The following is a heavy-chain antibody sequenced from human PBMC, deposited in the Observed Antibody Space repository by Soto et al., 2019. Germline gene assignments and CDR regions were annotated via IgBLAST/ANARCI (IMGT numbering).Heavy chain of an antibody. V-gene: IGHV3-23*01. CDR1: GFTFTKYA. CDR3: ARGCSYGLIPSFDY. D-gene: IGHD5-18*01. CDR2: LTGSGGST. J-gene: IGHJ4*02. Sequence: EVQLLESGGGLAQPGGSLRLSCSASGFTFTKYAMTWVRQAPGKGLEWVSGLTGSGGSTRYGDSVQGRFTISRDNSKNTQYLHMNSLRAEDKAMYYCARGCSYGLIPSFDYWGQGTLVTVSS.